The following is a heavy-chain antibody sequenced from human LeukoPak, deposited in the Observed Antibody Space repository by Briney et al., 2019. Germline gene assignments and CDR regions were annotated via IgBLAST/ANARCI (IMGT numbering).Heavy chain of an antibody. CDR2: IDNDGSRT. D-gene: IGHD4-17*01. V-gene: IGHV3-74*01. J-gene: IGHJ5*01. Sequence: PGGSLRLSCAASGFTFSSYLIHWVRQDPGKGLVWVSSIDNDGSRTGYADSVKGRFTISRDNAKNTLYLQMNSLRADDTALYYCARLAIGDSFDSWGQGTLVTVSS. CDR1: GFTFSSYL. CDR3: ARLAIGDSFDS.